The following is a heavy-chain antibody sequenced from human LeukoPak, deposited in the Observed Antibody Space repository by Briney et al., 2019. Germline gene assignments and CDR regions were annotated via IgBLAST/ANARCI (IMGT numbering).Heavy chain of an antibody. CDR1: GGSISSGGYS. D-gene: IGHD2-8*02. Sequence: SETLSLTCTVSGGSISSGGYSWSWIRQPPGKGLEWIGYIYHSGSTYYNPSLKSRVTISVDRSKNQFSLKLSSVTAADTAVYYCARALLAGFDPWGQGTLVTVSS. CDR2: IYHSGST. V-gene: IGHV4-30-2*01. J-gene: IGHJ5*02. CDR3: ARALLAGFDP.